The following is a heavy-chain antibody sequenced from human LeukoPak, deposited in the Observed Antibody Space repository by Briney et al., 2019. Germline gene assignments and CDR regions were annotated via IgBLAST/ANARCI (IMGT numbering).Heavy chain of an antibody. CDR3: ARGGDPIAAAGTYYHYYYYMDV. V-gene: IGHV1-8*01. J-gene: IGHJ6*03. CDR1: GYTFTSYD. Sequence: GASVKVSCKASGYTFTSYDINWVRQATGQGLEWMGWMNPNSGNTGDAQKFQGRVTMTRDTSISTAYMELSSLRSEDTAVYYCARGGDPIAAAGTYYHYYYYMDVWGKGTTVTVSS. CDR2: MNPNSGNT. D-gene: IGHD6-13*01.